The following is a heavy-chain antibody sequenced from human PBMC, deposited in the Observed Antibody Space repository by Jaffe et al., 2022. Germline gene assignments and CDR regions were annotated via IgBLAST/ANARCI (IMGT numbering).Heavy chain of an antibody. D-gene: IGHD3-3*02. CDR2: ISWNSGSI. CDR1: GFTFDDYA. J-gene: IGHJ4*02. V-gene: IGHV3-9*01. CDR3: AKGLKRSWAFCYFDY. Sequence: EVQLVESGGGLVQPGRSLRLSCAASGFTFDDYAMHWVRQAPGKGLEWVSGISWNSGSIGYADSVKGRFTISRDNAKNSLYLQMNSLRAEDTALYYCAKGLKRSWAFCYFDYWGQGTLVTVSS.